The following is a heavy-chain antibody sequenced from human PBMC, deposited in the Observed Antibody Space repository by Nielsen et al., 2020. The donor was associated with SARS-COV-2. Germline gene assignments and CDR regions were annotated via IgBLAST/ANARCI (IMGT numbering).Heavy chain of an antibody. CDR1: GFTFNDFA. CDR2: ISTSGGGT. CDR3: ARDWSRAFDV. Sequence: GESLKISCAASGFTFNDFAMCWVRQAPGKGPEWVSSISTSGGGTYYAESVKGRFTISRDNAKNSMSLQMNSLRVEDTAVYYCARDWSRAFDVWGQGTMVTVSS. V-gene: IGHV3-23*01. J-gene: IGHJ3*01.